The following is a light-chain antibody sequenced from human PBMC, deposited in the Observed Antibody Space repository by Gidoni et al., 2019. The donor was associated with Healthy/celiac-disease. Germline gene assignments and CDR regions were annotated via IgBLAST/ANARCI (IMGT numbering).Light chain of an antibody. V-gene: IGKV3-20*01. CDR3: QQYGSSQWT. CDR2: GAS. Sequence: EIVLTQSPGTLSLSPGERATLSCRASQSVSSSYLAWYQQKPGPAPRLLIYGASSRATGIPDRFSGSGSGPDFTLTISRLEPEDFAVYYCQQYGSSQWTFGQGTKVEIK. J-gene: IGKJ1*01. CDR1: QSVSSSY.